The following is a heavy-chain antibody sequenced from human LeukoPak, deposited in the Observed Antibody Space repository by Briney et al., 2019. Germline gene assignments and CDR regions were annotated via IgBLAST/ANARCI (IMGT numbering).Heavy chain of an antibody. CDR3: ASSGTAMVINY. V-gene: IGHV4-39*07. CDR1: GGSIISSNYY. J-gene: IGHJ4*02. CDR2: VYYSGIT. D-gene: IGHD5-18*01. Sequence: SETLSLTCTVSGGSIISSNYYWGWIRQPPGKGLEWLGSVYYSGITYYNPSLKSRVTISVDTSKNQFSLKLSSVTAADTAVYYCASSGTAMVINYWGQGTLVTVSS.